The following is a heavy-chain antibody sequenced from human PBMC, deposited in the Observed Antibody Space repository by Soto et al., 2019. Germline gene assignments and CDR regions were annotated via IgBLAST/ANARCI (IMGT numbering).Heavy chain of an antibody. D-gene: IGHD2-2*01. CDR1: GFTFSDYY. V-gene: IGHV3-11*01. CDR2: ISSSGSTI. J-gene: IGHJ6*03. Sequence: QVQLVESGGGLVKPGGSLRLSCAASGFTFSDYYMSWIRQAPGKGLEWVSYISSSGSTIYYADSVKGRFTISRDNAKNSLYLQMNSLRAEDTAVYYCAKAGGYCSSTSCYFYYYHMDVWGKGTTVTVSS. CDR3: AKAGGYCSSTSCYFYYYHMDV.